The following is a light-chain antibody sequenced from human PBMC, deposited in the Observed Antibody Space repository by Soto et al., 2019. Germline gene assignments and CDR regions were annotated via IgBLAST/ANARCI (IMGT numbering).Light chain of an antibody. Sequence: QSALTQPPSASGSPGQSVTVSCTGTRSDVAVYNYVSWYRQHPGKAPKLLIYEVNKRPSGVPDRFSGSKSGNTAYLTVSGLQPEDEADYYCCSYAGSNNFVFGTGTKVTVL. CDR2: EVN. V-gene: IGLV2-8*01. CDR3: CSYAGSNNFV. CDR1: RSDVAVYNY. J-gene: IGLJ1*01.